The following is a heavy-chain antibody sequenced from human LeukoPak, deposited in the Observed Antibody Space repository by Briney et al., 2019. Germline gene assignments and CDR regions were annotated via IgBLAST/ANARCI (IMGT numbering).Heavy chain of an antibody. Sequence: GGSLRLSCAASGFTFSSYGMHWVRQAPGKGLGWVAVISYDGNKETYADSVKGRFTISRDNSKNTLYLQMNSLRVEDTAVYHCARAITAMVTDYWGQGTLVTVSS. CDR3: ARAITAMVTDY. D-gene: IGHD5-18*01. V-gene: IGHV3-30*03. CDR1: GFTFSSYG. J-gene: IGHJ4*02. CDR2: ISYDGNKE.